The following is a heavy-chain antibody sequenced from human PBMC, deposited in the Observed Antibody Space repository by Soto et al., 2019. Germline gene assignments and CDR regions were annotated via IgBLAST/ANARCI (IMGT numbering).Heavy chain of an antibody. V-gene: IGHV3-33*01. J-gene: IGHJ4*02. D-gene: IGHD5-12*01. CDR1: GFTFSSYG. CDR2: IWYDGSNK. Sequence: GGSLRLSCAASGFTFSSYGMHWVRQAPGKGLEWVAVIWYDGSNKYYADSVKGRFTISRDNSKNTLYLQMSSLRAEDTAVYYCARDRVAMATIGRPPAYWGQGTPVTVSS. CDR3: ARDRVAMATIGRPPAY.